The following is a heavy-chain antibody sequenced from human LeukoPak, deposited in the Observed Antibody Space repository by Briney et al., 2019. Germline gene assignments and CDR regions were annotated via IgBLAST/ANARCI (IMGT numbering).Heavy chain of an antibody. CDR3: ARGRGAAESGCHPFFFDY. D-gene: IGHD3-22*01. CDR2: INHSGST. V-gene: IGHV4-34*01. CDR1: GGSFSGYY. Sequence: SETLSLTCAVYGGSFSGYYWSWIRQPPGKGLEWIGEINHSGSTDYNPSLKSRVTISVDTSKNQFSLKLSSVTAADTAVYYCARGRGAAESGCHPFFFDYLGQGTL. J-gene: IGHJ4*02.